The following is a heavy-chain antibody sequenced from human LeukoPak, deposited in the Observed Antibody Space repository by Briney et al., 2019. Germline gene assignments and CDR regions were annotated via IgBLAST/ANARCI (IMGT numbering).Heavy chain of an antibody. D-gene: IGHD3-10*01. J-gene: IGHJ5*02. CDR1: GYAIISDGFS. CDR3: ARSRQASGLFSS. CDR2: IYDRGPA. Sequence: PSQTLSLTCTVSGYAIISDGFSWNWIRQPPGKGLEWIGCIYDRGPAHYNPSLKSRFTISVDRPKNQFFLNVTSLTAADTAVYYCARSRQASGLFSSWGQGTLVVVSS. V-gene: IGHV4-30-2*01.